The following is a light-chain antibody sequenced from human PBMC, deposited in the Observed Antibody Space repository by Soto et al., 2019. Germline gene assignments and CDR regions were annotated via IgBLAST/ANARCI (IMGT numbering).Light chain of an antibody. Sequence: QSVLTQPPSASGSPGQSVAISCTGTSSDVGGYNYVSWYQQNPGKAPKLMSYEVNKRPSGVPDRFSGSKSGNTASLTVSGLQAEDEADYYCSSYAGSSNVFGTGTKVTVL. CDR3: SSYAGSSNV. CDR1: SSDVGGYNY. J-gene: IGLJ1*01. V-gene: IGLV2-8*01. CDR2: EVN.